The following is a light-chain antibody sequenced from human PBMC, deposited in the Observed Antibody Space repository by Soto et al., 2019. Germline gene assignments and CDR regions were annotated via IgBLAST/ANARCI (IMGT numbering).Light chain of an antibody. CDR2: EGS. CDR1: RSDVGSYNL. Sequence: QSVLTQPASVSGSPGQSITLSCTGTRSDVGSYNLVSWYQQHPGKAPKLIIYEGSKRPSGVSNRFSGSKSGTTASLTISGLQAEDEADYYCCSFTGTSTYYVFXTGTKVTVL. J-gene: IGLJ1*01. V-gene: IGLV2-23*01. CDR3: CSFTGTSTYYV.